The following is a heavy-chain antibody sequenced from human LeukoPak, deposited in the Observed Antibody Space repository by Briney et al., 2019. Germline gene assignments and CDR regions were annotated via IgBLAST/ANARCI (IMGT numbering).Heavy chain of an antibody. D-gene: IGHD3-3*01. CDR2: IRFKAYGGTT. V-gene: IGHV3-49*04. J-gene: IGHJ4*02. CDR3: TRLNLEGVAYYFDY. Sequence: GRSLRLSCTASGFTFGDYAMSWVRQAPGKGLEWVGFIRFKAYGGTTEYAASVKGRFTISRDDSKSIAYLQMDSLKIGDTAVYYCTRLNLEGVAYYFDYWGQGTLVTVSS. CDR1: GFTFGDYA.